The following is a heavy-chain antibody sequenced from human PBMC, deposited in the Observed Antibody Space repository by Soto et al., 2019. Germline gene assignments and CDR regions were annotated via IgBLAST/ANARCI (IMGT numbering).Heavy chain of an antibody. J-gene: IGHJ6*03. CDR2: ISSSSSYI. CDR1: GFTFSSYS. V-gene: IGHV3-21*01. D-gene: IGHD3-10*01. CDR3: ARDETYGSGRSMVLYYYYYMDV. Sequence: EVQLVESGGGLVKPGGSLRLSCAASGFTFSSYSMNWVRQAPGKGLEWVSSISSSSSYIYYADSVKGRFTISRDNAKNSLYLQMNSLRAEDTAVYYCARDETYGSGRSMVLYYYYYMDVWGKGTTVTVSS.